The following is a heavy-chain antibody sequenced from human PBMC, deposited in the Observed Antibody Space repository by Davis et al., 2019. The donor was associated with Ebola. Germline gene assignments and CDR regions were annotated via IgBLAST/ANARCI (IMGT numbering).Heavy chain of an antibody. CDR3: ARGRQKRLLWFGESQGLGYYYGMDV. D-gene: IGHD3-10*01. V-gene: IGHV3-30-3*01. CDR1: GFTFSSYA. J-gene: IGHJ6*02. Sequence: GESLKISCAASGFTFSSYAMHWVRQAPGKGLEWVAVISYDGSNKYYADSVKGRFTISRDNSKNTLYLQMNSLRAEDTAVYYCARGRQKRLLWFGESQGLGYYYGMDVWGQGTTVTVSS. CDR2: ISYDGSNK.